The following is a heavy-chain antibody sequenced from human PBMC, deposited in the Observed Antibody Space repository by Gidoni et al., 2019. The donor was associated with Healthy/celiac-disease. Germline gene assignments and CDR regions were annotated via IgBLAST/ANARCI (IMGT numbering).Heavy chain of an antibody. CDR1: GFTFSSYA. D-gene: IGHD5-18*01. J-gene: IGHJ4*02. V-gene: IGHV3-30-3*01. CDR2: ISYDGSNK. Sequence: QVQLVESGGGVVQPGRSLRLSCAASGFTFSSYAMHWVRQAPGKGLEWVAVISYDGSNKYYADSVKGRFTISRDNSKNTLYLQMNSLRAEDTAAYYCARDRVQLWLYYYFDYWGQGTLVTVSS. CDR3: ARDRVQLWLYYYFDY.